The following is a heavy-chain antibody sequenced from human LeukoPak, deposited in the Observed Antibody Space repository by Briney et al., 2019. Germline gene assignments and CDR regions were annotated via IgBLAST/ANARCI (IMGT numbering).Heavy chain of an antibody. D-gene: IGHD5-12*01. CDR3: TGSGYSGYDFEDY. CDR1: GFTFSNAW. V-gene: IGHV3-15*01. J-gene: IGHJ4*02. Sequence: TGGSLRLSCAASGFTFSNAWMSWVRQAPGKGLEWVGRIKSKTDGGTTDYAAPVKGRFTISRDDSKNTLYLQMNSLKTEDTAAYYCTGSGYSGYDFEDYWGQGTLVTVSS. CDR2: IKSKTDGGTT.